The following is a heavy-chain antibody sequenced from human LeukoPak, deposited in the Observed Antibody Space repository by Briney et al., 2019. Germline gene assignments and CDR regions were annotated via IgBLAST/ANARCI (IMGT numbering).Heavy chain of an antibody. J-gene: IGHJ4*02. D-gene: IGHD6-13*01. CDR2: IYYSGNT. CDR1: GVSISSSNSY. CDR3: ARDVAAASSPVYDY. V-gene: IGHV4-39*02. Sequence: SETLSLTCTVSGVSISSSNSYWGWIRQPPGKGLEWIGSIYYSGNTYYNASLKSQVSISIDTSKNQFSLRLTSVTAADTAVYYCARDVAAASSPVYDYWGQGTLVTVSS.